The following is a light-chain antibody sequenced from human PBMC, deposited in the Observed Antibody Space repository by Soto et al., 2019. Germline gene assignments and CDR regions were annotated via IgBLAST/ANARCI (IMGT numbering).Light chain of an antibody. J-gene: IGLJ2*01. CDR2: STN. Sequence: QSVVSQEPSFSVSPGGTVTLTCGLTSGSVLTSYYPTWYQQTPGQAPRTLIYSTNILSSGVPDRFSGSILGNKAALTITGAQADDESDYYCALYVGTGTVVFGGASKLTVL. V-gene: IGLV8-61*01. CDR3: ALYVGTGTVV. CDR1: SGSVLTSYY.